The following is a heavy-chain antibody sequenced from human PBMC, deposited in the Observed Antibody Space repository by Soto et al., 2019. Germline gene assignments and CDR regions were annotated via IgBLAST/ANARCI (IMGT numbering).Heavy chain of an antibody. V-gene: IGHV1-3*01. D-gene: IGHD3-22*01. CDR3: ARPTYYYDSSGYTNWFAP. Sequence: QVQLVQSGAEVKKPGASVKVSCKASGYTFTSYAMHWVRQAPGQRLEWMGGINAGNVNTKYSQKFQGRVTITMDTSASTAYMELSSLRSEDTAVYYCARPTYYYDSSGYTNWFAPWGQGTLVTVSS. CDR2: INAGNVNT. CDR1: GYTFTSYA. J-gene: IGHJ5*02.